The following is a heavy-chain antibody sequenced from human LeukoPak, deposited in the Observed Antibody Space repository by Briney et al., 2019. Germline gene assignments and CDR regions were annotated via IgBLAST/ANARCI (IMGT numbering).Heavy chain of an antibody. Sequence: SETLSLTCAVYGGSFSGYYWSWIRQPPGKGLEWIGEINHSGSTNYNPSLKSRVTMSVDTSKNQFSLKLSSVTAADTAVYYCARGPWRIQRGRSGRSWFDPWGQGTLVTVSS. CDR1: GGSFSGYY. V-gene: IGHV4-34*01. D-gene: IGHD5-18*01. CDR2: INHSGST. CDR3: ARGPWRIQRGRSGRSWFDP. J-gene: IGHJ5*02.